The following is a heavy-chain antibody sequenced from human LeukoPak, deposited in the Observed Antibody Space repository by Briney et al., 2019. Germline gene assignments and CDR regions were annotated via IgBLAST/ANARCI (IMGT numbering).Heavy chain of an antibody. Sequence: GGSLRLSCAASGFTFSRHGLTWVRQAPGKGLEWVSGISGSGGSTDYADSVKSRFTMSRENSKNTLYLQMNSLGVEDTAIYYCARGVLPVTGLYFDYWGQGTMVTVSS. D-gene: IGHD2-2*01. V-gene: IGHV3-23*01. CDR2: ISGSGGST. CDR1: GFTFSRHG. CDR3: ARGVLPVTGLYFDY. J-gene: IGHJ4*02.